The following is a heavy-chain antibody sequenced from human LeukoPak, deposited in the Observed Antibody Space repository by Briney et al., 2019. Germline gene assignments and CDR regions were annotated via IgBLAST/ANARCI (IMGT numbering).Heavy chain of an antibody. Sequence: GGSLRLSCAASGSTFSSYSMNWVRQAPGKGLEWVSSISSSSSYIYYADSVKGRFTISRDNAKNSLYLQMNSLRAEDTAVYYCARPYSSSSPNNWFDPWGQGTLVTVSS. V-gene: IGHV3-21*01. CDR2: ISSSSSYI. CDR3: ARPYSSSSPNNWFDP. D-gene: IGHD6-6*01. CDR1: GSTFSSYS. J-gene: IGHJ5*02.